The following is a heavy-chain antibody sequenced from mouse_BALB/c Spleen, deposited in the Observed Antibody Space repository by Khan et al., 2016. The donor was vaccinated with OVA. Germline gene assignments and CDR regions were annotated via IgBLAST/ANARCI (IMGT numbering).Heavy chain of an antibody. Sequence: VQLQQSRAELLKPGASVKLSCTSSGFNIKDTYMHWVKQRPEQGLEWIGRIDPANGDTKYDPKFQGKATITADPSSNTAYLQLSSLTSADTAVYYCATHYGNAFAYWSQGTLVTVSA. CDR3: ATHYGNAFAY. J-gene: IGHJ3*01. CDR1: GFNIKDTY. D-gene: IGHD2-1*01. V-gene: IGHV14-3*02. CDR2: IDPANGDT.